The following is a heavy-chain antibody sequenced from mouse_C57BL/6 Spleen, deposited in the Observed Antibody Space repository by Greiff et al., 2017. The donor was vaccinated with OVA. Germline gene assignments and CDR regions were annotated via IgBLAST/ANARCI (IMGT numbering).Heavy chain of an antibody. V-gene: IGHV2-9*01. CDR3: AKRDGYSTLMDY. CDR1: GFSLTSYG. J-gene: IGHJ4*01. CDR2: IWGGGST. D-gene: IGHD2-3*01. Sequence: QVHVKQSGPGLVAPSESRAGTWTVSGFSLTSYGVQFVRHPPGKGLELLGVIWGGGSTNYNSALMSRLSISKDNSKSQVFLKMNSLQTDDTAMYYCAKRDGYSTLMDYWGQGTSVTVSS.